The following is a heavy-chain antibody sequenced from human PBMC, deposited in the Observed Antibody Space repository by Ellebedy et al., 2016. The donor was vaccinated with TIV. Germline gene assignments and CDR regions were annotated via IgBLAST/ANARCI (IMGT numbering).Heavy chain of an antibody. J-gene: IGHJ4*02. Sequence: SETLSLTCGVYGGSFSGYYWSWVRQPPGKGLEWIGEINHSGSTNYNPSLKSRVSISIDTSKNQFSLRLTSVTAADTAVYYCAEGRSGWYYFDYWGQGTLVTVSS. D-gene: IGHD6-19*01. V-gene: IGHV4-34*01. CDR1: GGSFSGYY. CDR2: INHSGST. CDR3: AEGRSGWYYFDY.